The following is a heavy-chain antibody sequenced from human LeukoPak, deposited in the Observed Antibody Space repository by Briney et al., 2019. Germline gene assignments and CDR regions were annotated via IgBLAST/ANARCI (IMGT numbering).Heavy chain of an antibody. CDR3: ARAVAVAGTYDY. D-gene: IGHD6-19*01. CDR2: ISSSSSTI. J-gene: IGHJ4*02. CDR1: GFAFSHYW. V-gene: IGHV3-48*01. Sequence: PGGSLRLSCAASGFAFSHYWMSWVRRAPGKGLEWVSYISSSSSTIYYADSVKGRFTISRDNAKNSLYLQMNSPRAEDTAVYYCARAVAVAGTYDYWGQGTLVTVSS.